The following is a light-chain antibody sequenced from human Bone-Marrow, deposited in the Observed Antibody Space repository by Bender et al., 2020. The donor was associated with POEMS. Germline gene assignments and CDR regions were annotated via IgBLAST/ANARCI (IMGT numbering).Light chain of an antibody. J-gene: IGLJ1*01. CDR2: VKSDGTH. Sequence: HLVLTQSPSASASLGASVKLTCTLNSGHSTYAVAWHQQQPEKGPRYLMKVKSDGTHDKGDGIPDRFSGSSSGAERHLTISSLQSEDEADYYCQTWGPGFYVFGPGTTVTVL. CDR1: SGHSTYA. CDR3: QTWGPGFYV. V-gene: IGLV4-69*01.